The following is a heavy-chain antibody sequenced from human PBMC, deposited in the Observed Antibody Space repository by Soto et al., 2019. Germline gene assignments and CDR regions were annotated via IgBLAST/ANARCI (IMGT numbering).Heavy chain of an antibody. CDR1: GFTFSSYG. CDR3: AKDLTVAGTIGFFDY. Sequence: PGGSLRLPCAASGFTFSSYGMTWVRQAPGKGLEWVSTISGSGGSTYYADAVKGRFTFSRDNSKNTLYLQMNSLRAEDTAVYYCAKDLTVAGTIGFFDYWGQGTLVTVPQ. CDR2: ISGSGGST. D-gene: IGHD6-19*01. V-gene: IGHV3-23*01. J-gene: IGHJ4*02.